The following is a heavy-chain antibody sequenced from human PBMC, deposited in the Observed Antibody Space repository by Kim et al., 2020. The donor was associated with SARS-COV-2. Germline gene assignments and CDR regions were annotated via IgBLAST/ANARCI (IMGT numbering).Heavy chain of an antibody. CDR3: ARTSLWGGYFDY. V-gene: IGHV4-59*08. CDR1: GGSISSYY. D-gene: IGHD2-21*01. CDR2: IYYSGST. J-gene: IGHJ4*02. Sequence: SETLSLTCTVSGGSISSYYWSWIRQPPGKGLEWIGYIYYSGSTNYNPSLKSRVTISVDTSKNQFSLKLSSVTAADTAVYYCARTSLWGGYFDYWGQGTLVTVSS.